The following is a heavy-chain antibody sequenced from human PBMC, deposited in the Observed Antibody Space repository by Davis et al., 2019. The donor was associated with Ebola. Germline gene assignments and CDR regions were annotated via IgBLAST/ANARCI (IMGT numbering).Heavy chain of an antibody. CDR2: IKQDGSEK. CDR1: GFTFSSYW. Sequence: GGSLRLSCAASGFTFSSYWMSWVRQAPGKGLEWVANIKQDGSEKYYVDSVKGRFTISRDNSKNTLYLQMNSLRAEDTAVYYCARDYYGSGSYYYYYGMDVWGQGTTVTVSS. CDR3: ARDYYGSGSYYYYYGMDV. D-gene: IGHD3-10*01. V-gene: IGHV3-7*01. J-gene: IGHJ6*02.